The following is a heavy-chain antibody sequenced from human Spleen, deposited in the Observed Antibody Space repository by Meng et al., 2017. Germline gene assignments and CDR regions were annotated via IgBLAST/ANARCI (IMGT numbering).Heavy chain of an antibody. V-gene: IGHV1-24*01. CDR2: FDPENGET. D-gene: IGHD3-22*01. Sequence: ASVKVSCKGSGYTLTELSIHWVRQAPGKGLEWMGGFDPENGETVYAQKFQARVTMTEDTSTDTAYMDLSGLRSEDTAIYYCATDQGGYSFKRVFDLWGRGTLVTVSS. CDR1: GYTLTELS. J-gene: IGHJ2*01. CDR3: ATDQGGYSFKRVFDL.